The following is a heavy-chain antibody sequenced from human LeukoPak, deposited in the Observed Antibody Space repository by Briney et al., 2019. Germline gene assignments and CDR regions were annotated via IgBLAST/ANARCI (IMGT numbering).Heavy chain of an antibody. V-gene: IGHV3-23*01. CDR1: GFTFSSYA. Sequence: GGSLRLSCAASGFTFSSYAMSWVRQAPGKELEWVSAISGSGGSTYYADSVKGRFTISRDNSKNTLYLQMNSLRAEDTAVYYCAKGYYIDGRNDAFDIWGQGTMVTVSS. D-gene: IGHD2-8*01. CDR2: ISGSGGST. CDR3: AKGYYIDGRNDAFDI. J-gene: IGHJ3*02.